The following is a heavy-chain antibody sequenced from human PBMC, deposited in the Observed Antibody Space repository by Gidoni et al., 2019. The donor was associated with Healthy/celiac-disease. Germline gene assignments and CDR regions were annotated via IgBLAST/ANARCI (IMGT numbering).Heavy chain of an antibody. D-gene: IGHD3-10*01. CDR3: AMDVSVLGSYYNGSFDY. J-gene: IGHJ4*02. CDR1: GFTFSSYW. CDR2: IKQVGSEK. V-gene: IGHV3-7*04. Sequence: EVQLVESGGGLVQPGGSLRLSCAASGFTFSSYWMSWVRQAPGKGLEWVANIKQVGSEKYYVDSVKGRFTISRDNAKNSLYLQMNSLRAEDTAVYYCAMDVSVLGSYYNGSFDYWGQGTLVTVSS.